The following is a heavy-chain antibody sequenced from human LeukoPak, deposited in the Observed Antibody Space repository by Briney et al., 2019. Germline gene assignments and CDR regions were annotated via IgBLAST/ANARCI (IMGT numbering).Heavy chain of an antibody. CDR1: GFTFSSYP. D-gene: IGHD4/OR15-4a*01. CDR3: ARRAGAYSHPYDY. V-gene: IGHV3-53*01. CDR2: IYSDNT. Sequence: GGSLRLSCATSGFTFSSYPMSWVRQAPGKGLEWVSFIYSDNTHYSDSVKGRFTISRDNSKNTLYLQMNSLRAEDTAVYYCARRAGAYSHPYDYWGQGTLVTVSS. J-gene: IGHJ4*02.